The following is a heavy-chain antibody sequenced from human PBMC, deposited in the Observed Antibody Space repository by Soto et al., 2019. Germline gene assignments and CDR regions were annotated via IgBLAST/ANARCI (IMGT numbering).Heavy chain of an antibody. V-gene: IGHV1-18*01. CDR2: ISPYSGKT. D-gene: IGHD3-16*01. CDR3: ESLHYAYYGTEV. Sequence: QGLEWMGWISPYSGKTKYGQKVQGRVTMTTDTSTSTAYMELRSLRSDDTAVYYCESLHYAYYGTEVWGHRTTVPGSS. J-gene: IGHJ6*02.